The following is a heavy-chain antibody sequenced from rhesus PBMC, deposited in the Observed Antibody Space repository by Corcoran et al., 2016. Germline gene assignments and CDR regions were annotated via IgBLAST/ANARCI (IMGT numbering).Heavy chain of an antibody. Sequence: QVQLQESGPGLVKPSETLSLTCTVSGASISSYWWSWIRQPPGKGLEWIGEINGNSGSTNYNPSLKSRVTISRDTSKNQFSLILSSVTAADSALYFCTTLIDSWGQGVLVTVSS. CDR1: GASISSYW. CDR2: INGNSGST. CDR3: TTLIDS. J-gene: IGHJ4*01. V-gene: IGHV4-80*01.